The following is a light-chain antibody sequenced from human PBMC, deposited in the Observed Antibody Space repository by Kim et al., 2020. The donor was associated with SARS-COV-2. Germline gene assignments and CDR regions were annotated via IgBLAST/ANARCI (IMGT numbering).Light chain of an antibody. CDR2: EVS. V-gene: IGLV2-23*02. CDR3: CSYAGSSTYV. CDR1: SSDVRSYNL. Sequence: GQSITISCTGTSSDVRSYNLVSWYQHHPGNAPKLMIYEVSKRPSGVSNRFSGSKSGNTASLTISGLQAEDEADYYCCSYAGSSTYVFGGGTQLTVL. J-gene: IGLJ2*01.